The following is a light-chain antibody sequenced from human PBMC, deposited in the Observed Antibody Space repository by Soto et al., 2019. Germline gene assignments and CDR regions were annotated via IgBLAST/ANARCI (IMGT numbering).Light chain of an antibody. Sequence: EIVLTQSPATLSLSPGEGASLSCRASQNISTYLAWYQQRPGQVPRLLIYGVSKRAPAIPPRFSGSGSGTDFTLSVSGLENEDFATYYCQQRTNSPPWTFGQGTRVELK. CDR1: QNISTY. CDR2: GVS. V-gene: IGKV3-11*01. J-gene: IGKJ1*01. CDR3: QQRTNSPPWT.